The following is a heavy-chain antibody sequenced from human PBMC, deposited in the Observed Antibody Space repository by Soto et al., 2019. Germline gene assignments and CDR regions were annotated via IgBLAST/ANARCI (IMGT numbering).Heavy chain of an antibody. D-gene: IGHD6-6*01. J-gene: IGHJ5*02. CDR2: MYISGTT. V-gene: IGHV4-4*07. CDR3: ARERAAPSWIDP. CDR1: GGSVTSNY. Sequence: SETLSLTCTVSGGSVTSNYWTWIRQPAGKGLEWIGRMYISGTTDYNPSLRGRATMSVDMSKNQFSLTLTSVTAADTAVYYCARERAAPSWIDPWGRGTLVTVSS.